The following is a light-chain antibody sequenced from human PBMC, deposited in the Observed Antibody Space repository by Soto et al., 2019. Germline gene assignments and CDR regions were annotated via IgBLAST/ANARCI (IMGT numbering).Light chain of an antibody. V-gene: IGLV2-23*01. CDR1: SSDVGNYNL. CDR2: EGS. CDR3: CSYAGSRTVV. Sequence: QSVLTQPASVSGSPGQSITISCTGTSSDVGNYNLVSWYQQHPGKAPKLMIYEGSKWPSGVSNRFSGSKSGNTASLTISGLQAEDEADYYCCSYAGSRTVVFGGGTKLTVL. J-gene: IGLJ2*01.